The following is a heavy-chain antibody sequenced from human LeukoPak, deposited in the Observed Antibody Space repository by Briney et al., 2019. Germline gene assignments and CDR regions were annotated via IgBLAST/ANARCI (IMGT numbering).Heavy chain of an antibody. Sequence: ASVKVSCKASGYTFTGYYMHWVRQAPGQGLEWMGWINPNSGGTNYAQKFQGRVTMTRDTSISTAYMELSSLRSEDTAVYYCARVSYCSSTSCPNWFDPWGQGTLVTVSS. CDR3: ARVSYCSSTSCPNWFDP. CDR2: INPNSGGT. V-gene: IGHV1-2*02. D-gene: IGHD2-2*01. CDR1: GYTFTGYY. J-gene: IGHJ5*02.